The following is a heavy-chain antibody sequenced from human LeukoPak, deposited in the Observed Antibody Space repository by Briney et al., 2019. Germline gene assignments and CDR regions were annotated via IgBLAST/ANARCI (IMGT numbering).Heavy chain of an antibody. CDR3: ARDGNDSYFDL. CDR1: GGSISSSNW. Sequence: SETLSLTCAVSGGSISSSNWWSWVRQPPGKGLEWIGEIYHSGSTNYNPSLKSRVTISVGKSKNQFSLKLSSVTAADTAVYYCARDGNDSYFDLWGRGTLVTVSS. J-gene: IGHJ2*01. V-gene: IGHV4-4*02. D-gene: IGHD3-22*01. CDR2: IYHSGST.